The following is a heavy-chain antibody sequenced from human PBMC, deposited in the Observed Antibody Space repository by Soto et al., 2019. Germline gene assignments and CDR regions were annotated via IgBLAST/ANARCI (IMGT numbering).Heavy chain of an antibody. V-gene: IGHV1-18*01. CDR2: ISAYNGNT. Sequence: ASVKVSCKASGYTLTSYGISWVRQAPGQGLEWMGWISAYNGNTNYAQKLQGRVTMTTDTSTSTVYMELSSLRSDDTALYYCAKDLPRTTSGCFFDYWAQGTAVTVSS. CDR3: AKDLPRTTSGCFFDY. CDR1: GYTLTSYG. D-gene: IGHD3-16*01. J-gene: IGHJ4*02.